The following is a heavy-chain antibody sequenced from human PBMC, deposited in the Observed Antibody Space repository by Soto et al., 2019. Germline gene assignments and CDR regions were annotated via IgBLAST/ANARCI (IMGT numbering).Heavy chain of an antibody. Sequence: SVKVSCKASGFTFTSSAMQWVRQARGQRLEWIGWIVVGSGNTNYAQKFQERVTITRDMSTSTAYMELSSLRSEDTAVYYCAAAASYYDFWSGYYDIDYWGQGTLVTSPQ. J-gene: IGHJ4*02. V-gene: IGHV1-58*02. D-gene: IGHD3-3*01. CDR2: IVVGSGNT. CDR3: AAAASYYDFWSGYYDIDY. CDR1: GFTFTSSA.